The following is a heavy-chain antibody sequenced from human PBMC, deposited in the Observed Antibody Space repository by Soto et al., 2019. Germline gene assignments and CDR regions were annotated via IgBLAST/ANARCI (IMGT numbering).Heavy chain of an antibody. CDR3: AKANTYYDYIWGSYHNYFDY. Sequence: GESLRISCAASGFTFSSYAMSWVRQAPGKGLEWVSAISGSGGSTYYADSVKGRFTISRDNSKDTLYLQMHSLRAEDTAVYYCAKANTYYDYIWGSYHNYFDYWGQGTLVTVSS. V-gene: IGHV3-23*01. D-gene: IGHD3-16*02. J-gene: IGHJ4*02. CDR2: ISGSGGST. CDR1: GFTFSSYA.